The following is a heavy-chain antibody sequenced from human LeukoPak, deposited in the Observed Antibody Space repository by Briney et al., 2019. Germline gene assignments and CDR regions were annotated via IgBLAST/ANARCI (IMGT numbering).Heavy chain of an antibody. D-gene: IGHD5-18*01. Sequence: SETLSLTCTVSGVSIRSYYWSWIRQPPGKGLEWIGYIYYSGSTNYNPSLKSRVTISVDTSKNQFSLKLSSVTAADTAVYYCASSNPGYSYSAFDIWGQGTMVTVSS. CDR1: GVSIRSYY. J-gene: IGHJ3*02. CDR2: IYYSGST. V-gene: IGHV4-59*01. CDR3: ASSNPGYSYSAFDI.